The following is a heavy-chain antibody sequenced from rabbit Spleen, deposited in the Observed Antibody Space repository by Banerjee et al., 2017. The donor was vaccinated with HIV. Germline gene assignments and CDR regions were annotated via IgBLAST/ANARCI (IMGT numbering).Heavy chain of an antibody. D-gene: IGHD2-1*01. V-gene: IGHV1S45*01. CDR3: ARGSATMTMVITGFYLSL. Sequence: EQLEESGGGLVKPEGSLTLTCKASGVSFSDKDVMCWVRQAPGKGLEWIACINIVTGKTVYASWAKGRFIMSRTSSTTVTLQMTSLTVADTATYFCARGSATMTMVITGFYLSLWGQGTLVTVS. J-gene: IGHJ4*01. CDR1: GVSFSDKDV. CDR2: INIVTGKT.